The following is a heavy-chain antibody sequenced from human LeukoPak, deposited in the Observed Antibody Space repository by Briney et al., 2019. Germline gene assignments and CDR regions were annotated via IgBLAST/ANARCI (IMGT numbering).Heavy chain of an antibody. J-gene: IGHJ1*01. D-gene: IGHD4-17*01. Sequence: ASVKVSCTASGYTFTGYYMHWVRQAPGQGLEWMGWINPNSGGTNYAQTFQGRVTMTRDTSISTAYMELSRLRSDDTAVYYCASGDGEHWGQGTLVTVSS. CDR1: GYTFTGYY. V-gene: IGHV1-2*02. CDR2: INPNSGGT. CDR3: ASGDGEH.